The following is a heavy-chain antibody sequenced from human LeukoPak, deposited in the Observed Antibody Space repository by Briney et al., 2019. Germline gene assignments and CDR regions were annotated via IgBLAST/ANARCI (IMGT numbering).Heavy chain of an antibody. J-gene: IGHJ4*02. CDR1: GGSISSYY. CDR2: IYYSGST. D-gene: IGHD2-2*01. Sequence: SETLSLTCTVSGGSISSYYWSWIRQPPGKGLEWIGYIYYSGSTNYNPSLKSRVTISVDTSKNQFSLKLSSVTAADTAVYYCARGTSYLRYWGQGTLVTVSS. V-gene: IGHV4-59*12. CDR3: ARGTSYLRY.